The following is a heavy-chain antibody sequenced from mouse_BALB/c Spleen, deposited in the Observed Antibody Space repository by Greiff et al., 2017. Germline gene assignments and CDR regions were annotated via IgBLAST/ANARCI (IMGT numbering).Heavy chain of an antibody. D-gene: IGHD2-10*02. CDR3: ARSGYGPFDY. Sequence: VQLKESGAELVKPGASVKLSCTASGFNIKDTYMHWVKQRPEQGLEWIGRIDPANGNTKYDPKFQGKATITADTSSNTAYLQLSSLTSEDTAVYYCARSGYGPFDYWGQGTTLTVSS. CDR2: IDPANGNT. J-gene: IGHJ2*01. V-gene: IGHV14-3*02. CDR1: GFNIKDTY.